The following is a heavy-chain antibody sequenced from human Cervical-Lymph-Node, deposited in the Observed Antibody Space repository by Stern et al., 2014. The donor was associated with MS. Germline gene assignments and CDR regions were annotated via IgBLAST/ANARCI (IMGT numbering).Heavy chain of an antibody. D-gene: IGHD3-16*01. CDR1: GGTFKNYA. CDR3: TRDDGGGVDY. J-gene: IGHJ4*02. Sequence: VQLVQSGAEVKKPGSSVKVSCRASGGTFKNYAVSWVRQAPGQGLEWMGGIIPVFGTSDYAQNFQGRVTIPADKSTGTVYMELSSLKYDDTAVYFCTRDDGGGVDYWGQGTPITVSS. V-gene: IGHV1-69*06. CDR2: IIPVFGTS.